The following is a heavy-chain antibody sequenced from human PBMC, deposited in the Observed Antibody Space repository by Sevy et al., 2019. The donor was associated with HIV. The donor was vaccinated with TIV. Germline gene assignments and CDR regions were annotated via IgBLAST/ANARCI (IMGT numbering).Heavy chain of an antibody. CDR2: ITSGFDT. V-gene: IGHV3-21*01. J-gene: IGHJ6*02. CDR1: GFIFNTYS. CDR3: VQEIGAKTHV. Sequence: GGSLRLSCAASGFIFNTYSFNWVRQAPGKGLEWVSCITSGFDTIYADSVKGRFTISRDNTKNSLYLQMNNLRADDTALYYCVQEIGAKTHVWGQGTTVTVSS.